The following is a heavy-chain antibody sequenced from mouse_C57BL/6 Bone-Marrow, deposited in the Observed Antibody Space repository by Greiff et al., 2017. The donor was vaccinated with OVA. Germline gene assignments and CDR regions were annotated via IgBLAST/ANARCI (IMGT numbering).Heavy chain of an antibody. D-gene: IGHD2-1*01. Sequence: QVQLQQPGAELVKPGASVKMSCKASGYTFTSYWITWVKQRPGQGLEWIGDIYPSSGSTNYNEKFKSKATLTVDKSSSTAYMQLSSLTSEDSAVYYCAIFYGNYLAWFAYWGQGTLVTVSA. CDR2: IYPSSGST. CDR3: AIFYGNYLAWFAY. V-gene: IGHV1-55*01. J-gene: IGHJ3*01. CDR1: GYTFTSYW.